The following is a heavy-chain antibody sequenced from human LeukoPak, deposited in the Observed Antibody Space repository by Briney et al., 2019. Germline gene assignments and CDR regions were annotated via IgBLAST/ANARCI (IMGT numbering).Heavy chain of an antibody. J-gene: IGHJ3*02. D-gene: IGHD1-26*01. CDR3: ALEGGSYYGRDAFDI. Sequence: GASVKVSCKASGYKFTDDYMHWVRQAPGQGLEFMGWINPDSGFTNYAQKFKGRVTMTRDTSISTAYMELSRLRSDDTAVYYCALEGGSYYGRDAFDIWGHGTMVTVSS. CDR2: INPDSGFT. V-gene: IGHV1-2*02. CDR1: GYKFTDDY.